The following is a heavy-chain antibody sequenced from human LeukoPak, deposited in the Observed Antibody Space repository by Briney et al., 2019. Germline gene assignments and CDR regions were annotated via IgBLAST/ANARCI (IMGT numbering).Heavy chain of an antibody. D-gene: IGHD3-10*01. Sequence: GGSLRLSCTASGFSFVDYAMSWVRQTPGKGLMWVSRIESNGLTLYADSVRDRFTISRDNAKNTVYLQMNSLRADDTAMYYCARAVTYFYGSVTYDWFESWGQGTLVTVSS. CDR2: IESNGLT. CDR1: GFSFVDYA. V-gene: IGHV3-74*01. J-gene: IGHJ5*01. CDR3: ARAVTYFYGSVTYDWFES.